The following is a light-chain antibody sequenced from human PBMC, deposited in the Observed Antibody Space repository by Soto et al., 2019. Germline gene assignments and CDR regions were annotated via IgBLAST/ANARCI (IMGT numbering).Light chain of an antibody. V-gene: IGKV3-15*01. CDR3: QQSYSV. Sequence: ETMMTPSPATLSLSPGERGTLSCRASQSIGRNLVWCQQKPGQAPRLLIYAASTRATGVPARFIGSGSGTEFTLTISSLQPEEFATYYCQQSYSVFGQGTRLEIK. CDR2: AAS. J-gene: IGKJ5*01. CDR1: QSIGRN.